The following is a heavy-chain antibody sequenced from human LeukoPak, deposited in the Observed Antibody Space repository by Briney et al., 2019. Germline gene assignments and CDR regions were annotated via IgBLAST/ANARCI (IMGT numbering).Heavy chain of an antibody. Sequence: GGSLRLSCAASGFTVSSNYMSWVRQAPGKGLEWVSVIYSGGSTYYADSVKGRFTISRDNSKNTLYLQMNSLRAEDTAVYYCARDPVTAVSWTYYFDYWGQGTLVTVSS. CDR2: IYSGGST. D-gene: IGHD4-17*01. J-gene: IGHJ4*02. CDR3: ARDPVTAVSWTYYFDY. V-gene: IGHV3-53*01. CDR1: GFTVSSNY.